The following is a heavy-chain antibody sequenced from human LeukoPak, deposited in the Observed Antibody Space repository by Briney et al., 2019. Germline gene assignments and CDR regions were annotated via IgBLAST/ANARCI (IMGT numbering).Heavy chain of an antibody. CDR2: ISGSGGST. V-gene: IGHV3-23*01. D-gene: IGHD3-3*01. J-gene: IGHJ4*02. Sequence: GGSLRLSCAASGFTFSSYAMSWVRQAPGKGLEWVSAISGSGGSTYYADSVKGRFTISRDNSKNTLYLQMNSLRAEDTAVYYSAKAVLRFLEWLTPLDYWGQGTLVTVSS. CDR3: AKAVLRFLEWLTPLDY. CDR1: GFTFSSYA.